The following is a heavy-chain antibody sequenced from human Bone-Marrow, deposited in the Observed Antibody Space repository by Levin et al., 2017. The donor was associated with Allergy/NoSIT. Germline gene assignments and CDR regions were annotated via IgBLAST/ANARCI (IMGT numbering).Heavy chain of an antibody. D-gene: IGHD2-2*01. CDR2: IHWDDDK. CDR3: AQSWNTRGLSPPFAS. CDR1: GFSLDTSGVG. Sequence: SGPTLVKDTQTLTLTCSFSGFSLDTSGVGVGWIRQAPGKALEWLALIHWDDDKHYSPSLKSRLTITKDTSRNQVVLTMTNMDPVDTGPYYCAQSWNTRGLSPPFASWGQGTLITVSS. J-gene: IGHJ4*02. V-gene: IGHV2-5*02.